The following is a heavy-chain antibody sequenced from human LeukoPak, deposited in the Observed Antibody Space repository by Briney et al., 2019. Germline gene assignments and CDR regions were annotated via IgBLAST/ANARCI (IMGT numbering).Heavy chain of an antibody. V-gene: IGHV3-30*02. D-gene: IGHD3-9*01. CDR3: AKVPRYFDWLFDY. CDR1: GFTFSSYG. CDR2: IRYDGSNK. J-gene: IGHJ4*02. Sequence: PGGSLRLSCAASGFTFSSYGMHWVRQAPGKGLEWVAFIRYDGSNKYYADSVKGRFTISRDNSKNTLYLQMNSLRAEDTAVYYCAKVPRYFDWLFDYWGQGTLVTVSS.